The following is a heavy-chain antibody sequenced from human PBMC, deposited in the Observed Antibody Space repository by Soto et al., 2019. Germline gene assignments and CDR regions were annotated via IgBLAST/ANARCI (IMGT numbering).Heavy chain of an antibody. Sequence: SVKVSCKASGGTFSSYAISWVRQAPGQGLEWMGGIIPIFGTANYAQKFQGRVTITADESTSTAYTELSSLRSEDTAVYYCACHNGGVDVFDFWGQGTLVTVSS. V-gene: IGHV1-69*13. J-gene: IGHJ4*01. D-gene: IGHD3-3*01. CDR2: IIPIFGTA. CDR3: ACHNGGVDVFDF. CDR1: GGTFSSYA.